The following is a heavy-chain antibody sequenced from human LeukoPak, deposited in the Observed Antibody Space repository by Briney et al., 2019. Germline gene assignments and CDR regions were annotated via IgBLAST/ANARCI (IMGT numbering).Heavy chain of an antibody. J-gene: IGHJ4*02. D-gene: IGHD1-26*01. Sequence: SETLSLTCAVSGGSLTNDDWWNWVRQPPGKGLEWIGEIYHSGSTYYNASLQSRVTISIDTSKNQFSLRLSSVTAADTAMYYCAKSGGYGLIDYWGQGTLVTVSS. CDR2: IYHSGST. CDR1: GGSLTNDDW. CDR3: AKSGGYGLIDY. V-gene: IGHV4-4*02.